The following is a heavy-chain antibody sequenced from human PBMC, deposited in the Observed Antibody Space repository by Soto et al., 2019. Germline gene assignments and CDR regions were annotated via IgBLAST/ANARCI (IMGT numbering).Heavy chain of an antibody. D-gene: IGHD3-22*01. CDR1: GGSISSGDYY. Sequence: QVQLQESGPGLVKPSQTLSLTCTVSGGSISSGDYYWRWIRHPPGKGLEWIGCIYYSGITYYTPSRKSRVTKSVDTSKNQFSLKLSSVTAADTAVYYCARDSPSYYYDSSCYWGQGTLVTVSS. CDR3: ARDSPSYYYDSSCY. J-gene: IGHJ4*02. V-gene: IGHV4-30-4*01. CDR2: IYYSGIT.